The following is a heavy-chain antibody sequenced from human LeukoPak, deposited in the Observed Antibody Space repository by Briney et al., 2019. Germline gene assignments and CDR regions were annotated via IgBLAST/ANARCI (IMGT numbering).Heavy chain of an antibody. CDR3: TRDTASRQFTNAFDI. V-gene: IGHV3-30-3*01. CDR1: GFIFSSYN. Sequence: HPGRSLRLSCTASGFIFSSYNMHWVRQAPGKGLEWVALISYDGINEYYAVSVKGRFTISKDNSMNRLYLQMDTLRAEDTAVYYCTRDTASRQFTNAFDIWGQGTMVTVS. CDR2: ISYDGINE. D-gene: IGHD5-18*01. J-gene: IGHJ3*02.